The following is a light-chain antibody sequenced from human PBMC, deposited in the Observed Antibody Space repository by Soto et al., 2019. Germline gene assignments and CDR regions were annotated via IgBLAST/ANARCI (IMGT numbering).Light chain of an antibody. CDR3: GTWDSSLSAGGV. J-gene: IGLJ2*01. Sequence: QSLLTQPPSVSAAPGQKVTISCSGSSSNIGNNYVSWYQQLPGTAPKLLIYDNNKRPSGIPDRFSGSKSGTSATLDITGLQTGDEADYYCGTWDSSLSAGGVFGGGTKLTVL. V-gene: IGLV1-51*01. CDR1: SSNIGNNY. CDR2: DNN.